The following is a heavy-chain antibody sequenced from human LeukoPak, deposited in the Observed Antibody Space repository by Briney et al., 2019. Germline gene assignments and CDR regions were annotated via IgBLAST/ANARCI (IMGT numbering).Heavy chain of an antibody. Sequence: GGSLRLSCPASGFTFSSYAMSWVRQAPGKGLEWVSAISGSGGSTYYADSVKGRFTISRDNSKNTLYLQMNSLRAEDTAVYYCATPMRDSSSWRYYFDYWGQGTLVTVSS. CDR3: ATPMRDSSSWRYYFDY. D-gene: IGHD6-13*01. CDR2: ISGSGGST. CDR1: GFTFSSYA. J-gene: IGHJ4*02. V-gene: IGHV3-23*01.